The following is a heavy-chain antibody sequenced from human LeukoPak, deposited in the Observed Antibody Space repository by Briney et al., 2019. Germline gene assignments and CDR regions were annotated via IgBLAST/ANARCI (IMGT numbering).Heavy chain of an antibody. J-gene: IGHJ6*03. V-gene: IGHV1-46*01. CDR3: ARETHDYSNYGLDYYYYYYMDV. CDR1: GYTFTSYY. Sequence: ASVKVSCKASGYTFTSYYMHWVRQPPGQGLEWMGIINPSGGSTSYAQKFQGRVTMTRDTSTSTVYMELSSLRSEDTAVYYCARETHDYSNYGLDYYYYYYMDVWGKGTTVTVSS. CDR2: INPSGGST. D-gene: IGHD4-11*01.